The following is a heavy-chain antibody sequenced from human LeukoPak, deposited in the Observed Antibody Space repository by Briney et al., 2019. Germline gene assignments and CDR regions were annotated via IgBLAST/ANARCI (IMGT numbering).Heavy chain of an antibody. CDR1: GYSFTSYW. Sequence: GESLKISCKGSGYSFTSYWIGWVRQMPGKGLEWMGIIYPGDSDTRYSPSFQGQVTISADKSISTAYLQWSSLKASDTAMYYCARALEGVRYFDWLLWGWFDPWGQGTLVTVSS. V-gene: IGHV5-51*01. CDR3: ARALEGVRYFDWLLWGWFDP. J-gene: IGHJ5*02. D-gene: IGHD3-9*01. CDR2: IYPGDSDT.